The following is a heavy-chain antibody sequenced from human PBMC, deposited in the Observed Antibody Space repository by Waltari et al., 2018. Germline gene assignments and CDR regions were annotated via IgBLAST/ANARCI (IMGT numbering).Heavy chain of an antibody. CDR2: IYAGDSDT. D-gene: IGHD3-22*01. CDR1: GYIFSTYW. J-gene: IGHJ4*02. CDR3: ARWLNKNYYHSNSDY. V-gene: IGHV5-51*01. Sequence: EVQLVQSGAEMKKPGESLRISCKGSGYIFSTYWIGWVRQMPGKGLEWVGVIYAGDSDTRYSPSFQGRVTISVDKSISTVYLEWSSLRASDTAMYYCARWLNKNYYHSNSDYWGQGTLVTVSS.